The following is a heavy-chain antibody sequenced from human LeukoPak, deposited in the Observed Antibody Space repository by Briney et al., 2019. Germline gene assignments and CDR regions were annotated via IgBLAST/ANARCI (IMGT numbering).Heavy chain of an antibody. CDR1: GFTFSDYW. V-gene: IGHV3-7*01. D-gene: IGHD2-2*01. CDR2: INKDGSEI. J-gene: IGHJ2*01. CDR3: APDQGSTVVVRETNWYFDL. Sequence: GGSLRLSCAASGFTFSDYWMSLVRQAPGKGLEWLANINKDGSEIYYVDSVKGRFTISRDNGKNSLYLQINSQRADDAAVVFCAPDQGSTVVVRETNWYFDLWGRGTLVTVSS.